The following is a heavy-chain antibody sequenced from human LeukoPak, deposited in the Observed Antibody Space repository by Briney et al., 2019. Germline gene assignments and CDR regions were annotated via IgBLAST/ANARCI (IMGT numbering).Heavy chain of an antibody. CDR3: ARHPSSLGYCSGGSCYYFDH. Sequence: SETLSLTCTVSGGSISSNYWSWIRQPPGKGLEWIGYIYYNGNTNYNPSLNSRVTISVDTSKNQFSLKLSSVTAADTAVYYCARHPSSLGYCSGGSCYYFDHWGQGTLVTVSS. CDR1: GGSISSNY. CDR2: IYYNGNT. J-gene: IGHJ4*02. V-gene: IGHV4-59*08. D-gene: IGHD2-15*01.